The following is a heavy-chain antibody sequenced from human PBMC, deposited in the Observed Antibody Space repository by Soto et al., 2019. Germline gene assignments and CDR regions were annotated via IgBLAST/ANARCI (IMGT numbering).Heavy chain of an antibody. CDR3: VRGYYTMDV. Sequence: QVQLVESGGGVVQPGRSLRLSCAASGFTFSDYSMNWVRQAPGKGLEWVALVSKEGITRSYADSVRGRFTISRDNSKNTLDLQVTSLRPEDTASYYCVRGYYTMDVWGQGTTVIVSS. J-gene: IGHJ6*02. CDR2: VSKEGITR. V-gene: IGHV3-30-3*01. CDR1: GFTFSDYS. D-gene: IGHD3-22*01.